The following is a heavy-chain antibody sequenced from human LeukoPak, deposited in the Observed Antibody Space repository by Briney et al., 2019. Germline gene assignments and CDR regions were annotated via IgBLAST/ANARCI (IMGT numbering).Heavy chain of an antibody. Sequence: GGSLRLSCAASGFTFSSYSMNWVRQAPGKGLEWVAVISYDGSNKYYADSVKGRFTISRDNSKNTLYLQMNSLRAEDTAVYYCARDEYCSGGSCYSGPFDYWGQGTLVTVSS. CDR3: ARDEYCSGGSCYSGPFDY. V-gene: IGHV3-30*03. CDR1: GFTFSSYS. D-gene: IGHD2-15*01. J-gene: IGHJ4*02. CDR2: ISYDGSNK.